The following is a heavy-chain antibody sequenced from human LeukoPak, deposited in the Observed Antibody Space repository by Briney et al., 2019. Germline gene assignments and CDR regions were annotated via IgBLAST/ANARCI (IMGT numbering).Heavy chain of an antibody. CDR1: GFTFDDYG. D-gene: IGHD6-19*01. CDR2: IYSGGST. CDR3: AKDDRTVAGTFDY. V-gene: IGHV3-53*01. Sequence: GGSLRLSCAASGFTFDDYGMSWVRQAPGKGLEWVSVIYSGGSTYYADSVKGRFTISRDNSKNTLYLQMNSLRAEDTAVYYCAKDDRTVAGTFDYWGQGTLVTVSS. J-gene: IGHJ4*02.